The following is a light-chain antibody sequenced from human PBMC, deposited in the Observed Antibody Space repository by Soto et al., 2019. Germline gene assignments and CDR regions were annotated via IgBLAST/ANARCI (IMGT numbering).Light chain of an antibody. CDR1: SSDDGGYNY. CDR2: EVS. V-gene: IGLV2-14*01. CDR3: SSYTSSSTLYV. Sequence: SALTQPASVSGSPGQSIPISCTGTSSDDGGYNYVSWYQQHPGKAPKLMIYEVSNRPSGVSNRFSGSKSGNTASLTISGLQTEDEADYYCSSYTSSSTLYVFGTGTKLTVL. J-gene: IGLJ1*01.